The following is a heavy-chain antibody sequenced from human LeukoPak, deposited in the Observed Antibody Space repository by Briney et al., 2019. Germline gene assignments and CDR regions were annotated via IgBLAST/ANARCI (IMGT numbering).Heavy chain of an antibody. V-gene: IGHV4-38-2*02. CDR2: IYHSGST. D-gene: IGHD1-20*01. Sequence: SETLSLTCTVSGYSISSGYYWGWIRQPPGKGLEWIGSIYHSGSTYYNPSLKSRVTISVDTSKNQFSLKLSSVTAADTAVYYCARNAPLTGTTDYWGQGTLVTVSS. CDR3: ARNAPLTGTTDY. J-gene: IGHJ4*02. CDR1: GYSISSGYY.